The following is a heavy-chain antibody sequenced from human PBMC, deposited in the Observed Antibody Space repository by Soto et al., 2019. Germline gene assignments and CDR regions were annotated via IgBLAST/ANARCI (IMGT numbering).Heavy chain of an antibody. CDR3: ARLDNSGTSQSFDY. J-gene: IGHJ4*02. D-gene: IGHD1-26*01. CDR2: ICSSGST. V-gene: IGHV4-39*01. Sequence: QLQLQESGPGLVKPSETLSLTCTVSGGSISSCAYYWGWVRQPPGKALEYMGVICSSGSTIYNPSLKSRVIISVDMSKSQFSLTLTSVTAADTAIYYCARLDNSGTSQSFDYWGPGTLVTVSS. CDR1: GGSISSCAYY.